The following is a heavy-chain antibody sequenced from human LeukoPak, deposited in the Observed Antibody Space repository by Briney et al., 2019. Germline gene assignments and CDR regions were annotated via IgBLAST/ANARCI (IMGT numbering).Heavy chain of an antibody. D-gene: IGHD5-18*01. Sequence: PSETLSLTCTVSGVSISSSNSYWGWIRQPPGKGLEWIGSIYYSGNTYYNASLKSQVSISIDTSKNQFSLRLTSVTAADTAVYYCARSRARLWGFDYWGQGTLVTVSS. CDR1: GVSISSSNSY. V-gene: IGHV4-39*01. CDR2: IYYSGNT. CDR3: ARSRARLWGFDY. J-gene: IGHJ4*02.